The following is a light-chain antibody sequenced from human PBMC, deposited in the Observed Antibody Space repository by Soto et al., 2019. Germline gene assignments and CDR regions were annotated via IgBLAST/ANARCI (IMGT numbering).Light chain of an antibody. CDR1: SGSVSTSYY. V-gene: IGLV8-61*01. Sequence: QTVVTQEPSFSVSPGRTVTLTCGLNSGSVSTSYYPSWYQQTPGQAPRTLIYSTNTRSSGVPDRFSGSILGNKAALTITGAQAHDESDYYCVLYMGSGIWVFGGGTKVTVL. J-gene: IGLJ3*02. CDR3: VLYMGSGIWV. CDR2: STN.